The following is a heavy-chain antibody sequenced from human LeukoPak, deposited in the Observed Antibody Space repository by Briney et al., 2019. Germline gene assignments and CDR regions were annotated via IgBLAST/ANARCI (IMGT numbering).Heavy chain of an antibody. Sequence: GSSVKVSCKASGGTFSSYAISWVRQAPGQGLEWMGWISAYNGNTNYAQKLQGRVTMTTDTSTSTAYMELRSLRSDDTAVYYCAREAPKYVVPAAIQGVNWFDPWGQGTLVTVSS. V-gene: IGHV1-18*01. CDR1: GGTFSSYA. CDR3: AREAPKYVVPAAIQGVNWFDP. J-gene: IGHJ5*02. CDR2: ISAYNGNT. D-gene: IGHD2-2*01.